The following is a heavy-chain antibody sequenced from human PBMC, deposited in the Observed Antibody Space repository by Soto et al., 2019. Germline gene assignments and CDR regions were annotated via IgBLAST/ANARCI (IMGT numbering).Heavy chain of an antibody. CDR2: INSDGSAI. CDR1: GFTFSTYW. V-gene: IGHV3-74*01. J-gene: IGHJ4*02. Sequence: EVQLVESGGGLVQPGGSLRLSCAASGFTFSTYWMHWIRQAPGKGLMWVSRINSDGSAINYADSVKGRFTVSRDNAKNTLYLQMDSLRAEDTAVYYCVRAWAGYWGQGTLVTVSS. CDR3: VRAWAGY. D-gene: IGHD6-19*01.